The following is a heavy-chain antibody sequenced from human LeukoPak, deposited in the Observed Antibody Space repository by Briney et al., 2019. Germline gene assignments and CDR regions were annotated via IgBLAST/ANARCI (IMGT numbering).Heavy chain of an antibody. Sequence: SETLSLTCAVYGGSFSGYYWSWIRQPPGKGLEWIGEIDHSGSTNYNPSLKSRVTISVDTSKNQFSLELSSVTAADTAVYYCARSLLRKFDYWGQGTLVTVSS. CDR3: ARSLLRKFDY. J-gene: IGHJ4*02. D-gene: IGHD1-14*01. V-gene: IGHV4-34*01. CDR1: GGSFSGYY. CDR2: IDHSGST.